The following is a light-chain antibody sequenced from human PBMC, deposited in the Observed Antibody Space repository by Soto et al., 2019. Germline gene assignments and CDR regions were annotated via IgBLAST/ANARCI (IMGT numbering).Light chain of an antibody. CDR3: QHYNSYSEA. CDR2: AAS. J-gene: IGKJ1*01. CDR1: QNIIRY. V-gene: IGKV1-39*01. Sequence: IQMTQSPSSLSASVGDRVTITCRTSQNIIRYLNWYQQKPGKAPELLIYAASSLQSGVPSRFSGSGSGTDFTLTISSLQPDDFATYYCQHYNSYSEAVGQGTKVDIK.